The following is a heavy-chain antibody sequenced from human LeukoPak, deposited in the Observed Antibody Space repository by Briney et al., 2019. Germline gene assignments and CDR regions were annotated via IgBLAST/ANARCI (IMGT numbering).Heavy chain of an antibody. CDR1: GASISTNRYC. J-gene: IGHJ5*02. CDR3: ASRRCPSSNYRLLGGS. V-gene: IGHV4-39*01. CDR2: VFNNADT. D-gene: IGHD5-24*01. Sequence: SETLSLTCTVSGASISTNRYCWGWIRQPPGKGLESLASVFNNADTYYNPSLQSRVSISVDTSKNQISLRLNSVTAADTAVYFCASRRCPSSNYRLLGGSWGQGTLVTVSS.